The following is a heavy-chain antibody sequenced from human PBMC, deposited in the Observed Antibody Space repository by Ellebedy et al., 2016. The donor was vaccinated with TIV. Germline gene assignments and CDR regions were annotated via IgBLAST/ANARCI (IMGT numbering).Heavy chain of an antibody. CDR1: GGSFSGYF. Sequence: MPSETLSLTCAVYGGSFSGYFWSWIRQPPGKGLEWIGEIKPIGTNNYNPSLKSRVTILVDTPKKQFSLRLTSVTAADTAVYYCARDPALTRGRFDTWGQGTLVTVSS. CDR2: IKPIGTN. CDR3: ARDPALTRGRFDT. J-gene: IGHJ5*02. D-gene: IGHD1-1*01. V-gene: IGHV4-34*01.